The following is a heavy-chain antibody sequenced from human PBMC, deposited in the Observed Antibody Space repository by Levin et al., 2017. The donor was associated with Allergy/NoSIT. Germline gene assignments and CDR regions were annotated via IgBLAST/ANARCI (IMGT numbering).Heavy chain of an antibody. J-gene: IGHJ4*02. CDR2: IKSKTDGGTT. D-gene: IGHD3-9*01. V-gene: IGHV3-15*01. CDR1: GFTFSNAW. CDR3: TTTRDYDILTGYFNY. Sequence: GGSLRLSCAASGFTFSNAWMSWVRQAPGKGLEWVGRIKSKTDGGTTDYAAPVKGRFTISRDDSKNTLFLQMNSLKTEDTAVYYCTTTRDYDILTGYFNYWGQGTLVTVSS.